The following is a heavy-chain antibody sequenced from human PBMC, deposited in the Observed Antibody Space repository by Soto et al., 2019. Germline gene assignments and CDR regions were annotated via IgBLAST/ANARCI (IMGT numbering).Heavy chain of an antibody. V-gene: IGHV3-30*18. CDR3: AKDRSSYYYYCGMDV. D-gene: IGHD6-13*01. CDR2: ISYDGSNK. Sequence: QVQLVESGGGVVQPGRSLRLSCAASGFTFSSYGMHWVRQAPGKGLEWVAVISYDGSNKYYADSVKGRFTISRDNSKNTLYLQMNSLRAEDTAVYYCAKDRSSYYYYCGMDVWGQGTTVTVSS. J-gene: IGHJ6*02. CDR1: GFTFSSYG.